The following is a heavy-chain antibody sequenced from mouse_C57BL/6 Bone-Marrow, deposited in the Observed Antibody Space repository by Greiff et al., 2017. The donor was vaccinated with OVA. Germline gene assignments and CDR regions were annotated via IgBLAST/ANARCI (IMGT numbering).Heavy chain of an antibody. CDR3: ARGDDYYGSSYDYAMDY. CDR1: GYTFTSYW. CDR2: IYPGSGST. J-gene: IGHJ4*01. D-gene: IGHD1-1*01. V-gene: IGHV1-55*01. Sequence: QVQLQQPGAELVKPGASVKMSCKASGYTFTSYWITWVKQRPGQGLEWIGDIYPGSGSTNYNEKFKSKATLTVDTSSSTAYMQLSSLTSEDSAVYYCARGDDYYGSSYDYAMDYWGQGTSVTVSS.